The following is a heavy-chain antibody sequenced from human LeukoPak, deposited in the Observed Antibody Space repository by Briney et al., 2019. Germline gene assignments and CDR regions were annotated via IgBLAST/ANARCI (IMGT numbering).Heavy chain of an antibody. J-gene: IGHJ4*02. D-gene: IGHD5-18*01. CDR2: ISAYNGNT. CDR3: ARDTSPMVSPFDC. Sequence: ASVTVSCKASGYTFTSYGISWVRQAPGQGLEWMGWISAYNGNTNYAQKLQGRLTMTTDTSTSTAYMELRSLRSDDTAVYYCARDTSPMVSPFDCWGQGTLVTVSS. CDR1: GYTFTSYG. V-gene: IGHV1-18*01.